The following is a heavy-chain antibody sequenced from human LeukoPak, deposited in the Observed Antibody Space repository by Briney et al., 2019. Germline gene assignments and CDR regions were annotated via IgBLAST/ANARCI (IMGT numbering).Heavy chain of an antibody. D-gene: IGHD6-13*01. V-gene: IGHV5-51*01. CDR3: AASIAAAGHWFDP. Sequence: GESLKISCKGSGYSFTSYWIGWVRQMPGKGLEWMGIIYPGDSDTRYSPSFQGQVTISADKSISTAYLQWSSLKASDTAMYYCAASIAAAGHWFDPWGQGTLVTVSS. CDR1: GYSFTSYW. CDR2: IYPGDSDT. J-gene: IGHJ5*02.